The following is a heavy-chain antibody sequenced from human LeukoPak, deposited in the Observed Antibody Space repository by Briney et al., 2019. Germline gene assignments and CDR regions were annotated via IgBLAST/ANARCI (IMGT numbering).Heavy chain of an antibody. CDR3: TRTPKPGGGDYAGY. J-gene: IGHJ4*02. CDR1: GFTFSGSA. D-gene: IGHD4-17*01. V-gene: IGHV3-73*01. CDR2: IRSKANSYAT. Sequence: GGSLRLSCAASGFTFSGSAMPWVRQASGKGLEWVGRIRSKANSYATAYAASVKGRFTISRDDSKNTAYLQMNSLKTEDTAVYYCTRTPKPGGGDYAGYWGQGTLVTVSS.